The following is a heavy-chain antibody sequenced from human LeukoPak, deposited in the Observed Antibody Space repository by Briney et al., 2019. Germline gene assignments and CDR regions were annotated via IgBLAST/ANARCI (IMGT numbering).Heavy chain of an antibody. CDR2: ISAYNGNT. D-gene: IGHD6-13*01. Sequence: GASVKVSCKASGYTFTSYGISWVRQAPGQGLEWMGWISAYNGNTNYAQKLQGRVTMTTDTSTSTAYMELRSLRSDDTAVYYCARDLWAAAGGGVYYYDHSRDVWGKGTTVTVSS. CDR1: GYTFTSYG. J-gene: IGHJ6*03. CDR3: ARDLWAAAGGGVYYYDHSRDV. V-gene: IGHV1-18*01.